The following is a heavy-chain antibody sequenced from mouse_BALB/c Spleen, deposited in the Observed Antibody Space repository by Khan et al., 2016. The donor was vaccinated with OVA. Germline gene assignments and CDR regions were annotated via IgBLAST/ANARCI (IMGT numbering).Heavy chain of an antibody. CDR1: GFTFTDYY. CDR3: ARAPYGNYGFAY. D-gene: IGHD2-1*01. CDR2: IRNKANGYTT. J-gene: IGHJ3*01. V-gene: IGHV7-3*02. Sequence: EVELVESGGGLVQPGGSLRLSCATSGFTFTDYYMSWVRQPPGKALEWLGFIRNKANGYTTEYSASVKGRFTISRDNSQSILYLQMNTLRAEDSATYYCARAPYGNYGFAYGGQGTLVTVSA.